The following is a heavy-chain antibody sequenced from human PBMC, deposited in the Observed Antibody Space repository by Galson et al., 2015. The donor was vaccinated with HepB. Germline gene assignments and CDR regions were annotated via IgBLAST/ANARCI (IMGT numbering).Heavy chain of an antibody. D-gene: IGHD2-2*01. CDR1: GYTFTSYY. CDR2: INPSGGST. V-gene: IGHV1-46*01. CDR3: AATLVVPAAPFDH. Sequence: SVKVSCKASGYTFTSYYMHWVRQAPGQGLEWMGIINPSGGSTSYAQKFQGRVTMTRDTSTSTVYMELSSLRSEDTAVYYCAATLVVPAAPFDHWGQGTLVTVSS. J-gene: IGHJ4*02.